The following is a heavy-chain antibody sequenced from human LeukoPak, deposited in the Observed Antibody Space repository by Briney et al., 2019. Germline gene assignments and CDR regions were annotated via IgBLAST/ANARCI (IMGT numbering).Heavy chain of an antibody. J-gene: IGHJ4*02. CDR2: INWNGGST. Sequence: GGSLRLSCAASGFTFSSYAMSWVRQVPGKGLEWVSGINWNGGSTGYADPLRGRFTISRDNAKNSLYLQMDSLRAEDTALYYCARAPITSPFYFDYWGQGTLVTVSS. V-gene: IGHV3-20*04. CDR3: ARAPITSPFYFDY. D-gene: IGHD2-2*01. CDR1: GFTFSSYA.